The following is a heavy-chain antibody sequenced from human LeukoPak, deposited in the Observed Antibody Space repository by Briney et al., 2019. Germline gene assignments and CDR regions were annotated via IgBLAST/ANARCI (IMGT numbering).Heavy chain of an antibody. CDR1: GYTFTGYY. CDR3: ARDRGQLWLCD. Sequence: GASVKVSCKASGYTFTGYYMHWVRQAPGQGLEWMGRINPNSSGTNYAQKFQGRFTMTRDTSISTSYMQLTRLRADDTAVYYCARDRGQLWLCDWGQGTVVSVPS. D-gene: IGHD5-18*01. V-gene: IGHV1-2*06. CDR2: INPNSSGT. J-gene: IGHJ4*02.